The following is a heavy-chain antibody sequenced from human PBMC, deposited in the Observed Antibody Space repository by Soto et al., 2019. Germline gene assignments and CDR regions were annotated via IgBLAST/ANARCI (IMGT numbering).Heavy chain of an antibody. D-gene: IGHD5-12*01. CDR2: IYSDGST. Sequence: TGGSLRLSCEASGFSVSTKYISWVRQAPGKGLEWVSVIYSDGSTYYADSVKGRFTISGDNSKNTVYLQIKSLRAEDTAIYYCARVGYSAYDSDYWGQGTLVTVSS. CDR1: GFSVSTKY. J-gene: IGHJ4*02. CDR3: ARVGYSAYDSDY. V-gene: IGHV3-66*01.